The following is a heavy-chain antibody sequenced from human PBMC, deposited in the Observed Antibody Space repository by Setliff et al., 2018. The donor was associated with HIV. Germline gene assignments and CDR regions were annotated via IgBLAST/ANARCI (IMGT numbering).Heavy chain of an antibody. CDR2: IYHSGST. Sequence: PSETLSLTCAVSGYSISSGYYWGWFRQPPGKGLEWIGSIYHSGSTYYNPSLKSRVTISLDTSKNQFSLKLSSVPAADTAVYYCARDIQAAGTGWFDPWGQVTLVTVSS. V-gene: IGHV4-38-2*02. D-gene: IGHD6-13*01. CDR1: GYSISSGYY. J-gene: IGHJ5*02. CDR3: ARDIQAAGTGWFDP.